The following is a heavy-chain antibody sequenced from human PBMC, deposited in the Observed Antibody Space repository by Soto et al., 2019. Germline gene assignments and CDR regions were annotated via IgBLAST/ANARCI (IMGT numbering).Heavy chain of an antibody. J-gene: IGHJ4*02. CDR2: IIPIFGTA. D-gene: IGHD3-22*01. V-gene: IGHV1-69*12. Sequence: QVQLVQSGAEVKKPGSSVKVSCKASGGTFSSYAISWVRQAPGQGLEWMGGIIPIFGTANYAQKFQGRVTITADEXXSXAXXELSSLRSEDTAVYYCARDKGNYYYDSSGYYYLACWGQGTLVTVSS. CDR1: GGTFSSYA. CDR3: ARDKGNYYYDSSGYYYLAC.